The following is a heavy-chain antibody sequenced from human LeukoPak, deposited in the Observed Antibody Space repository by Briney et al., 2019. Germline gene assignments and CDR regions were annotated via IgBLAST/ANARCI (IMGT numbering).Heavy chain of an antibody. V-gene: IGHV3-23*01. D-gene: IGHD4-17*01. CDR2: ITAAGNVP. CDR3: ARDRDYPQGQFDY. CDR1: GFTFNSYA. J-gene: IGHJ4*02. Sequence: GGSLRLSCTASGFTFNSYAMAWVRQAPGQGLEWVSTITAAGNVPWYSDSVRGRFTISRDNSENTVYLQMNGLRVEDTARYYCARDRDYPQGQFDYWGQGTVVSVSS.